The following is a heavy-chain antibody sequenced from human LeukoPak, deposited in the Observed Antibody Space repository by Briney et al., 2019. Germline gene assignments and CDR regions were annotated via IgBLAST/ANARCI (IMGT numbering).Heavy chain of an antibody. D-gene: IGHD3-22*01. CDR2: IYHSGST. V-gene: IGHV4-30-2*01. CDR1: GGSLSSGGYA. J-gene: IGHJ4*02. Sequence: SETLSLTCAVSGGSLSSGGYAWGWIRQPPGRGLEWIGYIYHSGSTYYNPSLKSRVTISVDRSKNQFSLKLSSVTAADTAVYYCARGDSSGYYRYFDYWGQGTLVTVSP. CDR3: ARGDSSGYYRYFDY.